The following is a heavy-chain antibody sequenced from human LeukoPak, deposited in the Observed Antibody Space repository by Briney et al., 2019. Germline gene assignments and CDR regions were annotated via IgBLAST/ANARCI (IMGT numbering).Heavy chain of an antibody. CDR1: GGSIGSYY. CDR3: ARARRGRDGYNYHFDY. Sequence: SETLSLTCTVSGGSIGSYYWSWIRQPPGKGLEWIGYIYYSGSTNYNPSLKSRVTISVDTSKNQFSLKLSSVTAADTAVYYCARARRGRDGYNYHFDYWGQGTLVTVSS. J-gene: IGHJ4*02. D-gene: IGHD5-24*01. V-gene: IGHV4-59*01. CDR2: IYYSGST.